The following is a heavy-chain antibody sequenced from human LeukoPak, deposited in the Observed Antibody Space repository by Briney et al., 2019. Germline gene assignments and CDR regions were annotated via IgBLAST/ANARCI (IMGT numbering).Heavy chain of an antibody. CDR3: AKGGTGLLWFGELLYGYFDY. Sequence: GRSLRLSCAASGFTFSSYGMHWVRQAPGKGLEWVAVISYDGSNKYYADSVKGRFTISRDNSKNTLYQQMNSLRAEDTAVYYCAKGGTGLLWFGELLYGYFDYWGQGTLVTVSS. J-gene: IGHJ4*02. V-gene: IGHV3-30*18. CDR1: GFTFSSYG. CDR2: ISYDGSNK. D-gene: IGHD3-10*01.